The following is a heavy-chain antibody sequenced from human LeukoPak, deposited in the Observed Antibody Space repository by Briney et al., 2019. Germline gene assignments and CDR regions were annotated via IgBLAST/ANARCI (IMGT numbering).Heavy chain of an antibody. J-gene: IGHJ4*02. V-gene: IGHV1-69*05. CDR1: GDTFSNYD. CDR2: IIPVFDTA. D-gene: IGHD6-13*01. CDR3: ALSAEKQLVYFDF. Sequence: SVKVSCKASGDTFSNYDVTWLRQAPGQGLEWMGRIIPVFDTAKYAQNFQGRVTMTTDESSSTAYMELYSLRSEDTAVYYCALSAEKQLVYFDFWGQGTLVTVSS.